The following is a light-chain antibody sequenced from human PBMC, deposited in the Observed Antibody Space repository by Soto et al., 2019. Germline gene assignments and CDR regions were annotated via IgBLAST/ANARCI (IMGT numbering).Light chain of an antibody. CDR3: SSYTSRVTIV. J-gene: IGLJ3*02. CDR1: TSDDGGYNY. Sequence: QSALTQPASVSGSPGQSITISCTGTTSDDGGYNYVSWYQQHPGKTPKLLIYEVTNRPSGISNRFSGSKSGNTASLTISGLQPEDEADYYCSSYTSRVTIVFGGGTKLTVL. V-gene: IGLV2-14*01. CDR2: EVT.